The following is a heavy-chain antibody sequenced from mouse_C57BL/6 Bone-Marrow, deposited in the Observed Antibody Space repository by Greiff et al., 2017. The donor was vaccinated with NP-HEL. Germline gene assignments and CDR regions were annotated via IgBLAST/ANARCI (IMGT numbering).Heavy chain of an antibody. CDR2: ISSGSSTI. CDR3: ARGTGGFAY. Sequence: EVQLVESGGGLVKPGGSLKLSCAASGFTFSDYGMHWVRQAPEKGLEWVAYISSGSSTIYYADTVKGRFTISRDNAKNTLFLQMTSLRSEDTAMYYCARGTGGFAYWGQGTLVTVSA. D-gene: IGHD4-1*01. CDR1: GFTFSDYG. J-gene: IGHJ3*01. V-gene: IGHV5-17*01.